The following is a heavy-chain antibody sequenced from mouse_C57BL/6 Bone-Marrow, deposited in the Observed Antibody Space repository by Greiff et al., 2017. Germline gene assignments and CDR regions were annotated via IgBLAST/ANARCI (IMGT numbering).Heavy chain of an antibody. CDR2: ISNGGGST. Sequence: EVQRVESGGGLVQPGGSLKLSCAASGFTFSDYYMYWVRQTPEKRLECVAYISNGGGSTYYPDTVKGRFTISRDNAKNTLYLQMSRLKSEDTAMYYCASPYGYAWFAYWGQGTLVTVSA. CDR1: GFTFSDYY. J-gene: IGHJ3*01. D-gene: IGHD2-2*01. V-gene: IGHV5-12*01. CDR3: ASPYGYAWFAY.